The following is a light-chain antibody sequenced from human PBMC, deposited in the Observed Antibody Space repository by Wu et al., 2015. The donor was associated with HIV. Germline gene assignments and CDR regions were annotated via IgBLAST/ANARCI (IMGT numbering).Light chain of an antibody. V-gene: IGKV1-5*03. CDR2: KAS. CDR3: QQHNSYSGGT. CDR1: QSVSSW. J-gene: IGKJ3*01. Sequence: DIQMTQSPSTLSASVGDRVTITCRASQSVSSWVAWYQQKPGKAPKLLLYKASSLENVGPSRFSGSGFGTEFTLTISSLQPDDFATYYCQQHNSYSGGTFGPGTKVDIK.